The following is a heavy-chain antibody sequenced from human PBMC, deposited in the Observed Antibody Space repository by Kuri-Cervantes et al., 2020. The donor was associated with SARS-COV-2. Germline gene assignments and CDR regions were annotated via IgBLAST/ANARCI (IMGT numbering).Heavy chain of an antibody. CDR2: ISSSSSYI. D-gene: IGHD2-15*01. V-gene: IGHV3-21*04. J-gene: IGHJ4*02. Sequence: LSLTCAASGFTFSSYSMNWVRQAPGKGLEWVSSISSSSSYIYYADSVKGRFTISRDNSNNTLYLQMNSLRGEDTAVYYCAKLFGVVVAGTLDYWGQGTLVTVSS. CDR3: AKLFGVVVAGTLDY. CDR1: GFTFSSYS.